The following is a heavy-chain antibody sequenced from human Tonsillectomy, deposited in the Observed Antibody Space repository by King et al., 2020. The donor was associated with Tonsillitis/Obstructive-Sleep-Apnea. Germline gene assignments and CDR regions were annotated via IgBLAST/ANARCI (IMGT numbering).Heavy chain of an antibody. CDR3: ARGNWGVRDG. CDR1: GGSISSFY. CDR2: ISDSGST. D-gene: IGHD7-27*01. V-gene: IGHV4-59*01. Sequence: QLQESGPGLVKSSETLSLTCTVSGGSISSFYWSWIRQPPGKGLEWIGYISDSGSTNYNPSLKSRVTISLDTSKNQFSLKVNSVTAADTAVYYCARGNWGVRDGWGQGTTVTVSS. J-gene: IGHJ6*02.